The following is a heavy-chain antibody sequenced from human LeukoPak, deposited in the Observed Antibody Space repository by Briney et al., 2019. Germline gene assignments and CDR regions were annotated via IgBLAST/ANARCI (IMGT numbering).Heavy chain of an antibody. J-gene: IGHJ6*02. D-gene: IGHD6-6*01. CDR2: IYTSGST. CDR1: GGSISSYY. CDR3: ARSRHSSFYYGMDV. Sequence: SETLSLTCTVSGGSISSYYWSWIRQPAGKGLEWIGRIYTSGSTNYNPSPKSRVTMSVDTSKNQFSLKLSSVTAADTAVYYCARSRHSSFYYGMDVWGQGTTVTVSS. V-gene: IGHV4-4*07.